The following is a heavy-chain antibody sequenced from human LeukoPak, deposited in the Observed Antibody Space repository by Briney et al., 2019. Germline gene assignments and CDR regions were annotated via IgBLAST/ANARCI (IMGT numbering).Heavy chain of an antibody. J-gene: IGHJ4*02. CDR3: ARDLAYNYGDPHYFDY. V-gene: IGHV1-18*01. Sequence: ASVKVSCKASGYTFTSYGISWVRQAPGQGLEWMGWISAYNGNTNYAQKLQGRVTMTTDTSMTTAYMEMRSLRSDDTAVYYCARDLAYNYGDPHYFDYWGQGTLVTVSS. CDR1: GYTFTSYG. CDR2: ISAYNGNT. D-gene: IGHD5-24*01.